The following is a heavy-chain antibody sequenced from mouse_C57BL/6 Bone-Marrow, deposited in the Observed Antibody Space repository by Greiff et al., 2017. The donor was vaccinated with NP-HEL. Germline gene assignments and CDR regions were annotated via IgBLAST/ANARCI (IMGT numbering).Heavy chain of an antibody. Sequence: VQLQQSGAELVKPGASVKLSCKASGYTFTSYWMQWVKQRPGQGLEWIGEIDPSDSYTNYTHKFKGKATLTVDTSSSTDYMQLRSLTSEDSAVYYCARVDYYGSSYLFAYWGQGTLVTVSA. CDR1: GYTFTSYW. CDR2: IDPSDSYT. D-gene: IGHD1-1*01. CDR3: ARVDYYGSSYLFAY. J-gene: IGHJ3*01. V-gene: IGHV1-50*01.